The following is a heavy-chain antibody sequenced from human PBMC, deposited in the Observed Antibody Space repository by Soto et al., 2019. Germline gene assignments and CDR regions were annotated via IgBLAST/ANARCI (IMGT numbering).Heavy chain of an antibody. J-gene: IGHJ6*03. CDR2: MNPNSGNT. CDR1: GYTLTRYD. Sequence: GAPMKVFCKAFGYTLTRYDFKSGWQGTGLGPEWMGGMNPNSGNTGYAQKFQGRVTMTRNTSISTAYMELSSLRSEDTAVYYCARRVSCSTLCYYYYYMDVWGKGTTVTVSS. CDR3: ARRVSCSTLCYYYYYMDV. D-gene: IGHD2-2*01. V-gene: IGHV1-8*01.